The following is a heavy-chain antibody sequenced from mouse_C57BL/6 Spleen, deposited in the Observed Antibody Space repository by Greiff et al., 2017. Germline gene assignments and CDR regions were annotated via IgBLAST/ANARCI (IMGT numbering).Heavy chain of an antibody. CDR1: GFSLPSYG. D-gene: IGHD2-1*01. Sequence: QVQLKESGPGLVQPSQSLSITCTVSGFSLPSYGVHWVRQSPGKGLEWLGVIWSGGSTDYNAAFISRLSISKDNSKSQVFFKMNSLQADDTAIYYCARSPTYGNYRDYAMDYWGQGTSVTVSS. CDR3: ARSPTYGNYRDYAMDY. CDR2: IWSGGST. V-gene: IGHV2-2*01. J-gene: IGHJ4*01.